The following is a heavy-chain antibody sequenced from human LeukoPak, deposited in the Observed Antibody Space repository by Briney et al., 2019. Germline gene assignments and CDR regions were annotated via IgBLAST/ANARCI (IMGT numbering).Heavy chain of an antibody. J-gene: IGHJ4*02. Sequence: PGGSLRLSCAASGFSFAYYAMHWVRQVPGKGLECVSLITANGDSTYYADSVKGRFTISRDNSKNSLSLQMNSLRTEDTALYYCAKDIEAGTAGFSFDYWGQGTLVAVSS. CDR2: ITANGDST. CDR3: AKDIEAGTAGFSFDY. D-gene: IGHD2-21*02. CDR1: GFSFAYYA. V-gene: IGHV3-43*02.